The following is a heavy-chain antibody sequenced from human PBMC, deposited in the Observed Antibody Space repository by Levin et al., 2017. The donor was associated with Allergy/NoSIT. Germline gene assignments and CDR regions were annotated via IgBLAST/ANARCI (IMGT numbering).Heavy chain of an antibody. Sequence: GGSLRLSCAASGFTFSDYYMSWIRQAPGKGLEWVSYISSGGNIIYYADSVKGRFTISRDNAKNSVYLQMNSLRAEDTAVDYCARAAGWLDPWGQGTLVTVSS. CDR1: GFTFSDYY. V-gene: IGHV3-11*01. CDR2: ISSGGNII. CDR3: ARAAGWLDP. J-gene: IGHJ5*02.